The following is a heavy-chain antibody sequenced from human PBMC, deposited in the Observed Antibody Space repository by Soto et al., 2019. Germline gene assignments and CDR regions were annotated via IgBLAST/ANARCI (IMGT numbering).Heavy chain of an antibody. V-gene: IGHV3-23*01. CDR3: AKVMVRGVSGYYYGMDV. CDR1: GFTFSSYA. J-gene: IGHJ6*02. Sequence: GGSLRLSCAASGFTFSSYAMSWVRQAPGKGLEWVSAISGSGGSTYYADSVKGRFTISRDNSKHTLYLQMNSLRAEDTAVYYCAKVMVRGVSGYYYGMDVWGQGTTVTVSS. D-gene: IGHD3-10*01. CDR2: ISGSGGST.